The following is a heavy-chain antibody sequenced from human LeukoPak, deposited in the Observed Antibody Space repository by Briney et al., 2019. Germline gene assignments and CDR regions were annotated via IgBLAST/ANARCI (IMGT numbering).Heavy chain of an antibody. CDR1: GFTFSSYA. D-gene: IGHD3-3*01. Sequence: PGGSLRLSCAASGFTFSSYAMSWVRQAPGKGLEWVSAISGSGGSTYYADSVKGRFTISRDNSKNTLYLQMNSLRAEDTAVYYCAKDLGEYYDFWNTDAFDIWGQGTMVTVSS. CDR3: AKDLGEYYDFWNTDAFDI. CDR2: ISGSGGST. V-gene: IGHV3-23*01. J-gene: IGHJ3*02.